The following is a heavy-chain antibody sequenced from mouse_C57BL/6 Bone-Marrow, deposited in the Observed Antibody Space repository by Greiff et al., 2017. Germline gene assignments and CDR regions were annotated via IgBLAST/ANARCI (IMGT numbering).Heavy chain of an antibody. V-gene: IGHV1-59*01. CDR3: ARGGGNYAMDY. CDR1: GYTFTSYW. CDR2: IDPSDSYT. Sequence: QVQLQQPRAELVRPGTSVKLSCKASGYTFTSYWMHWVKQRPGQGLEWIGVIDPSDSYTNYNQKFKGKATLTVDTSSSTAYMQLSSLTSEDSAVYYCARGGGNYAMDYWGQGTSVTVSS. J-gene: IGHJ4*01.